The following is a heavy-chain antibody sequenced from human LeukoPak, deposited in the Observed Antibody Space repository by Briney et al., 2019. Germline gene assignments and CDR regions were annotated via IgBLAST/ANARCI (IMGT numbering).Heavy chain of an antibody. Sequence: SETLSLTCTVSGGSISSGGYYWSWIRQHPGKGLEWIGYIYYSGSTYYNPSLKSRVTISVDTSKNQFSLKLSSVTAADTAVYYCARGLGIAAALPSSGNWFDPWGQGTLVTVSS. V-gene: IGHV4-31*03. CDR1: GGSISSGGYY. D-gene: IGHD6-13*01. CDR3: ARGLGIAAALPSSGNWFDP. CDR2: IYYSGST. J-gene: IGHJ5*02.